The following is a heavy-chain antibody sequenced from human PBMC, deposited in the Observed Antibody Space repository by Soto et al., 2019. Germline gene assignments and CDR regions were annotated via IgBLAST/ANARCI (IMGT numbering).Heavy chain of an antibody. CDR2: ISAYNGNT. CDR1: GYTFTSYG. Sequence: RASVKVSCKASGYTFTSYGISWVRQAPGQGLEWMGWISAYNGNTNYAQKLQGRVTMTTDTSTSTAYMELRSLRSDDTAVYYCARDRTTVVTPSWFDPWGQGTLVTVS. CDR3: ARDRTTVVTPSWFDP. J-gene: IGHJ5*02. V-gene: IGHV1-18*01. D-gene: IGHD4-17*01.